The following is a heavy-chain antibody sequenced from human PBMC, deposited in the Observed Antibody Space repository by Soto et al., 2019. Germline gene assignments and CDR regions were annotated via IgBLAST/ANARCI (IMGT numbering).Heavy chain of an antibody. CDR2: IYYSGST. CDR3: ARSVFP. J-gene: IGHJ5*02. CDR1: GGSFSGYY. Sequence: PSDTLSLTCAVYGGSFSGYYWSWIRQHPGKGLEWIGYIYYSGSTYYNPSLKSRVTISVDTSKNQFSLKLSSVTAADTAVYYCARSVFPWGQGTLVNVSS. V-gene: IGHV4-31*11.